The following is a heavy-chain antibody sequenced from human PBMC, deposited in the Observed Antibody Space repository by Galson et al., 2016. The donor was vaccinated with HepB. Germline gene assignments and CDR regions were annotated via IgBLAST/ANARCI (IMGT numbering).Heavy chain of an antibody. CDR1: GFTFSSYA. CDR2: ISFDGSNK. CDR3: ARDRYNWNYHYYYGMDV. D-gene: IGHD1-20*01. V-gene: IGHV3-30*04. Sequence: SLRLSCAASGFTFSSYAMHWVRQAPGKGLEWVAVISFDGSNKYYADSVKGRFTISRDNSKNTLYLQMNSLRAEDTAVYYCARDRYNWNYHYYYGMDVWGQGTTVTVSS. J-gene: IGHJ6*02.